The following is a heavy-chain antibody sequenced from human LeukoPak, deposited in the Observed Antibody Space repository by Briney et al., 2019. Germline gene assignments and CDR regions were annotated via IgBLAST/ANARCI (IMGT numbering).Heavy chain of an antibody. CDR3: ARDSGPLDT. CDR1: GFTFSSYG. V-gene: IGHV3-33*08. D-gene: IGHD1-1*01. J-gene: IGHJ5*02. Sequence: PGRSLRLSCAASGFTFSSYGMHWVRQAPGKGLEWVAVIWYDGSNKYYPDPVKGRFTISRDDSKNTLYLQMNSLRDEDTAVYYCARDSGPLDTWGQGTLVTVSS. CDR2: IWYDGSNK.